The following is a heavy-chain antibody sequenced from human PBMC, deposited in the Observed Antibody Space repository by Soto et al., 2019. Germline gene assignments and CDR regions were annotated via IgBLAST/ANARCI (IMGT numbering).Heavy chain of an antibody. V-gene: IGHV3-33*01. CDR1: GFTFSSYG. CDR2: IWYDGSNK. J-gene: IGHJ6*02. D-gene: IGHD4-17*01. Sequence: PGGSLRLSCAASGFTFSSYGMHWVRQAPGKGLEWVAVIWYDGSNKYYADSVKGRFTISRDNSKKTLYRQMNSLRAEDTAVYYCARDISIYGDYAYYYYGMDVWGQGTTVTVFS. CDR3: ARDISIYGDYAYYYYGMDV.